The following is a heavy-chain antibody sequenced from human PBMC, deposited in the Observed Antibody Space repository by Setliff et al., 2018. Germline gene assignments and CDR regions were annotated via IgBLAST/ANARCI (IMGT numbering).Heavy chain of an antibody. J-gene: IGHJ6*03. Sequence: SETLSLTCTVSSASRSINTYYWSWIRQSPGKGLDWVGNIYYSGTNYNPSLKSRVTISVDTSKHQISLKLNSVTAADTAVYYCAGGTIVAPGGYFYYMDVWGKGATVTVSS. CDR2: IYYSGT. CDR3: AGGTIVAPGGYFYYMDV. V-gene: IGHV4-59*01. D-gene: IGHD6-6*01. CDR1: SASRSINTYY.